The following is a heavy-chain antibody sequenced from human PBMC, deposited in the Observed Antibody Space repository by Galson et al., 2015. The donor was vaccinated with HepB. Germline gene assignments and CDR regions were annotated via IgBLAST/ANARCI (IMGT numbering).Heavy chain of an antibody. V-gene: IGHV3-43*01. CDR2: ISWDGGST. Sequence: SLRLSCAASGFTFDDYTMHWVRQAPGKGLEWVSLISWDGGSTYYADSVKGRFTISRDNSKNSLYLQMNSLRTEDTALYYCAKDIGKYYYYYYMDVWGKGTTVTVSS. CDR3: AKDIGKYYYYYYMDV. D-gene: IGHD4-23*01. J-gene: IGHJ6*03. CDR1: GFTFDDYT.